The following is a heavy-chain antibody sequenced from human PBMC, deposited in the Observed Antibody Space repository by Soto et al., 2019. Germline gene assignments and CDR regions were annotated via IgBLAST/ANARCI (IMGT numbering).Heavy chain of an antibody. V-gene: IGHV2-26*01. Sequence: SGPTLVNPTETLTLTCTVSGFSLSNPRMGVSWIRQPPGKALEWLGNIFSNDEESYNTSLKSRLTISEDTSKSQVVLTMANMDPVDTATYYCARLENSLYYFDYWGQGTLVTVSS. CDR1: GFSLSNPRMG. D-gene: IGHD1-1*01. CDR2: IFSNDEE. CDR3: ARLENSLYYFDY. J-gene: IGHJ4*02.